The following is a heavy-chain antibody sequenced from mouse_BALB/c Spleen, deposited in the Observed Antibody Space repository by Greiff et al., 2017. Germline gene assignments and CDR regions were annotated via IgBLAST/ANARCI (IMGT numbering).Heavy chain of an antibody. J-gene: IGHJ2*01. CDR3: TANCDY. CDR1: GFTFSSYW. V-gene: IGHV6-6*02. Sequence: EVHLVESGGGLVQPGGSMKLSCVASGFTFSSYWMSWVRQSPEKGLEWVAEIRLKSDNYATHYAESVKGKFTISRDDSKSRLYLQMNSLRAEDTGIYYCTANCDYWGQGTTLTVSS. D-gene: IGHD1-2*01. CDR2: IRLKSDNYAT.